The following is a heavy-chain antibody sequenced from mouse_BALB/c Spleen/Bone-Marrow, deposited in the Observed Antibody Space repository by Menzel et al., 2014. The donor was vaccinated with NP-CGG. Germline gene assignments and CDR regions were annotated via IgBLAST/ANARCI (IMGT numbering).Heavy chain of an antibody. Sequence: EVQRVESGGGLVKPGGSLKLSCAASGFTFSSYAMSWVRQTPEKRLEWVATISSGGSYTYYPDSVKGRFTISRDNAKNTLYLQMSSLRSEDTAMYYSARPHYYGSSWFAYWGQGTLVTVSA. D-gene: IGHD1-1*01. CDR2: ISSGGSYT. J-gene: IGHJ3*01. CDR3: ARPHYYGSSWFAY. CDR1: GFTFSSYA. V-gene: IGHV5-9-3*01.